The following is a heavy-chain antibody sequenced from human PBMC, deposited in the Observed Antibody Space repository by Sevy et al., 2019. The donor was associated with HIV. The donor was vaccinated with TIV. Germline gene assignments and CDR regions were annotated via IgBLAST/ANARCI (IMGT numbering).Heavy chain of an antibody. Sequence: GGSLRLSCAASGFTFSSHAMSWVRQAPGKGLEWVSAISGSGGSTYYADSVKGRFTISRDNSKNTLYLQMNSLRAEDTAVYYCAKTGYRGGYYYYGMDVWGQGTTVTVSS. CDR1: GFTFSSHA. CDR3: AKTGYRGGYYYYGMDV. D-gene: IGHD3-16*02. J-gene: IGHJ6*02. V-gene: IGHV3-23*01. CDR2: ISGSGGST.